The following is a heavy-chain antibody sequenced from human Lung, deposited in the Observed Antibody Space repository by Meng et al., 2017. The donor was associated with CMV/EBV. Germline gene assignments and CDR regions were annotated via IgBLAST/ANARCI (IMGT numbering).Heavy chain of an antibody. CDR3: ARDWELVTHGGDY. Sequence: ASVKVSXKASGYTSTSYGISWVRQAPGQGLEGMGWISAYNGNTNYSQKFQGRVIMTTDTFTSTAYMELRSLRSDDTAVYYCARDWELVTHGGDYWGQGTLVTVSS. J-gene: IGHJ4*02. V-gene: IGHV1-18*01. CDR2: ISAYNGNT. CDR1: GYTSTSYG. D-gene: IGHD3-10*01.